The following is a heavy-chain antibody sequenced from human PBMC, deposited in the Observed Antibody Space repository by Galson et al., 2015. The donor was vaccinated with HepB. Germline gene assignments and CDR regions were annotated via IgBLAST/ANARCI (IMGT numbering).Heavy chain of an antibody. Sequence: SLRLSCAASGFAFDTHAMSWVRQAPGRGLEWISGISGNGDSTFYADSVKGRFTVSRGNSNNMLYLQMNSLRAEDAGLYFCAKGYGLFDPWGQGILVTVSS. CDR2: ISGNGDST. CDR3: AKGYGLFDP. V-gene: IGHV3-23*01. D-gene: IGHD5-18*01. CDR1: GFAFDTHA. J-gene: IGHJ5*02.